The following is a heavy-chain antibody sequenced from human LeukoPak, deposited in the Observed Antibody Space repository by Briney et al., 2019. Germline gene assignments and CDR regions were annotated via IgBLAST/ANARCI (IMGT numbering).Heavy chain of an antibody. V-gene: IGHV3-7*01. CDR1: GFTVSSNY. D-gene: IGHD3-3*01. CDR3: ARASTDYYDFWSGYYGTATYYYYGMDV. CDR2: IKQDGSEK. Sequence: GGSLRLSCAASGFTVSSNYMSWVRQAPGKGLEWVANIKQDGSEKYYVDSVKGRFTISRDNAKNSLYLQMNSLRAEDTAVYYCARASTDYYDFWSGYYGTATYYYYGMDVWGQGTTVTVSS. J-gene: IGHJ6*02.